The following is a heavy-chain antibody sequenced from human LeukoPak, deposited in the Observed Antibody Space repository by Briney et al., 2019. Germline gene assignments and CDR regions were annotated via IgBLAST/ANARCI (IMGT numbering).Heavy chain of an antibody. CDR2: ISYDGSNK. CDR3: AKGSSWYGGQFDY. Sequence: GGSLRLSCAASGFTFSSYGMHWVRQAPGKGLEWVAVISYDGSNKYYADSVKGRFTISRDNSKNTLYLQMNSLRAEDTAVYYCAKGSSWYGGQFDYWGQGTLVTVSS. J-gene: IGHJ4*02. V-gene: IGHV3-30*18. CDR1: GFTFSSYG. D-gene: IGHD6-13*01.